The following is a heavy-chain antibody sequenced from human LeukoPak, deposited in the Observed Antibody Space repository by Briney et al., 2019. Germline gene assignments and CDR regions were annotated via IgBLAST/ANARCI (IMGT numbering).Heavy chain of an antibody. D-gene: IGHD2-2*01. CDR3: ARGVPVGLNYFDY. J-gene: IGHJ4*02. Sequence: ASVTVSFKTSGYSFTDYYIHWVRQAQGQGREWMGWINPNSGGTNYAQKFQGRVTMTRDPSIRTTYMDLSRLISDDTAVYYCARGVPVGLNYFDYWGQGTLVTVSS. CDR1: GYSFTDYY. V-gene: IGHV1-2*02. CDR2: INPNSGGT.